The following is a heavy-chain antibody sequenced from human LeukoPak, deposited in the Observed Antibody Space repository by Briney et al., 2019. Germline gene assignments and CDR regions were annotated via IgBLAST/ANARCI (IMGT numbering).Heavy chain of an antibody. CDR1: GGSIRSYY. CDR2: IYYSGST. CDR3: AREGDAFDI. J-gene: IGHJ3*02. V-gene: IGHV4-59*01. Sequence: TSETLSLTCTVSGGSIRSYYWSWIRQPPGKGLEWIAYIYYSGSTNYNPSLKSRVTISVDTSKNQFSLKLSSATAADTAVYYCAREGDAFDIWGQGTMVTVSS.